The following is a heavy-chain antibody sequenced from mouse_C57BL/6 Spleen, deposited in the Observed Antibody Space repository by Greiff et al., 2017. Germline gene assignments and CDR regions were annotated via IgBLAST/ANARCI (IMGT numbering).Heavy chain of an antibody. Sequence: EVKLVESGGGLVKPGGSLKLSCAASGFTFSSYAMSWVRQTPEKRLEWVATISDGGSYTYYPDNVKGRFTISRANAKNNLYLQMSHLKSEDTAMYYCAREGDYYAMDYWGQGTSVTVSS. J-gene: IGHJ4*01. CDR1: GFTFSSYA. CDR3: AREGDYYAMDY. CDR2: ISDGGSYT. V-gene: IGHV5-4*01.